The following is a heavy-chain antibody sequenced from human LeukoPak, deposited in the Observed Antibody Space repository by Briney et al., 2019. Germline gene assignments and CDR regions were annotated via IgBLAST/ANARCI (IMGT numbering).Heavy chain of an antibody. D-gene: IGHD3-10*01. CDR2: IAYDGSNK. J-gene: IGHJ5*02. CDR3: AKDLKSDGSGVNWFDP. CDR1: GFTFGSYG. Sequence: GGSLRLSCAASGFTFGSYGMHWVREAPGKGLEWVAVIAYDGSNKYYAESVKGRFTISRDNSKNTLYLQMNSLRAEDTAVYYCAKDLKSDGSGVNWFDPWGQGTLVTVSS. V-gene: IGHV3-30*18.